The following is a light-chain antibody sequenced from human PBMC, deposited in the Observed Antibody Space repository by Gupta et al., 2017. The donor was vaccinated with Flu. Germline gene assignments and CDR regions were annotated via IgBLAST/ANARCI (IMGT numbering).Light chain of an antibody. CDR1: HNNSSY. Sequence: PASVSSSTGGRATLTIWASHNNSSYLAWYQQKPGQAPKLLIYGASNRATGIPARFSGSGSGTDFSLTISSLEPEDFAVYYCQQRDTCPYTFGRGTKVEIK. J-gene: IGKJ4*01. CDR3: QQRDTCPYT. V-gene: IGKV3-11*01. CDR2: GAS.